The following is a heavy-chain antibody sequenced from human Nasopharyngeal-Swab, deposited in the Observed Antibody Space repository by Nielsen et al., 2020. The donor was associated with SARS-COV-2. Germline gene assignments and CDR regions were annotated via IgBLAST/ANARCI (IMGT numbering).Heavy chain of an antibody. CDR1: GFTFSSYG. J-gene: IGHJ4*02. V-gene: IGHV3-33*01. CDR3: ARDIGVGATPQDY. Sequence: GGSLRLSCAASGFTFSSYGMRWVRQAPGKGLEWVAVIWYDGSNKYYADSVKGRFTISRDNSKNTLYLQMNSLRAEDTAVYYCARDIGVGATPQDYWGQGTLVTVSS. CDR2: IWYDGSNK. D-gene: IGHD1-26*01.